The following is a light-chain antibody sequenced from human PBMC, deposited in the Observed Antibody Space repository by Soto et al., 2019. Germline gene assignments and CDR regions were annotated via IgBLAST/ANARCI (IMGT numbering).Light chain of an antibody. J-gene: IGLJ3*02. CDR1: RCDIGGYNS. V-gene: IGLV2-8*01. CDR2: AVN. CDR3: SSYTGSNNLAV. Sequence: QSALTQPPSASGSPGQSVTISCTGTRCDIGGYNSVSWYQQHPDKVPKLIIYAVNKRPSGVSGLFSGSKSGNTASLTVSGLQAEDEADYYCSSYTGSNNLAVFGGGTQLTVL.